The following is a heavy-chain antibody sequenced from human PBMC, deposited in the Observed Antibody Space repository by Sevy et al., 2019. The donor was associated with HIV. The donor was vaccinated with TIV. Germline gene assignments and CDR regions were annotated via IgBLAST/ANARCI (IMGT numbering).Heavy chain of an antibody. CDR2: IRSKAYGGTT. CDR3: SRDCPPPGYCSSTSCRFDY. V-gene: IGHV3-49*03. Sequence: GGSLRLSCTASGFTFGDYAMSWFRQAPGKGLEWVGFIRSKAYGGTTEYAASVKGRFTISRDDSKSIAYLQMNSLKTEDTAVYYCSRDCPPPGYCSSTSCRFDYWGQGTLVTVSS. CDR1: GFTFGDYA. D-gene: IGHD2-2*01. J-gene: IGHJ4*02.